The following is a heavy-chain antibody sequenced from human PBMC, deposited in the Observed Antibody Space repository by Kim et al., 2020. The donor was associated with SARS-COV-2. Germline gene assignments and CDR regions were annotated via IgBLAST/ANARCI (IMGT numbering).Heavy chain of an antibody. D-gene: IGHD1-26*01. Sequence: SPSFQGQVTISADKSSSTAYLQWSSLKASDTAMYYCARRGSYFYYYGMDVWGQGTTVTVSS. J-gene: IGHJ6*02. V-gene: IGHV5-51*01. CDR3: ARRGSYFYYYGMDV.